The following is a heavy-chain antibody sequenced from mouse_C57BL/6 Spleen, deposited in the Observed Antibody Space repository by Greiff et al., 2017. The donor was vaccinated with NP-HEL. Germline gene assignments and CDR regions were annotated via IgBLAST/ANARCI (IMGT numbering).Heavy chain of an antibody. V-gene: IGHV1-69*01. CDR3: ARATVVATNFDY. J-gene: IGHJ2*01. Sequence: QVQLKQPGAELVMPGASVKLSCKASGYTFTSYWMHWVKQRPGQGLEWIGEIDPSDSYTNYNQKFKGKSTLTVDKSSSTAYMQLSSLTSEDSAVYYCARATVVATNFDYWGQGTTLTFSS. D-gene: IGHD1-1*01. CDR1: GYTFTSYW. CDR2: IDPSDSYT.